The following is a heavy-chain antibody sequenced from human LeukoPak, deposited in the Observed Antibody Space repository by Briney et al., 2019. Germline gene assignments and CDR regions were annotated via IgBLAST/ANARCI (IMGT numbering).Heavy chain of an antibody. J-gene: IGHJ4*02. Sequence: GGSLRLSCAASGFTFSSYGMHWVRQAPGKGLEWVASIQFDGSIEFYVDSVKGRFTISRDNSKNTLYLQMNSLRPEDTAVYYCAEDQQLQPFHYWGQGTLVTVSS. CDR2: IQFDGSIE. D-gene: IGHD2-2*01. CDR1: GFTFSSYG. CDR3: AEDQQLQPFHY. V-gene: IGHV3-30*02.